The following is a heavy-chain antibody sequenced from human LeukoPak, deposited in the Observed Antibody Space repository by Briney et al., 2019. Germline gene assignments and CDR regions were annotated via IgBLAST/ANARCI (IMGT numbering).Heavy chain of an antibody. CDR1: GFTFSSFA. Sequence: PGGSLRLSCGASGFTFSSFAMCWVRQAPGQGLEWVSAISGSGGSTYYADSVKGRFTISRDNSKNSVYLQMNSLRAEDTAVYYCAKDLGSSSSWYLGDYWGQGTLVTVSS. CDR3: AKDLGSSSSWYLGDY. J-gene: IGHJ4*02. D-gene: IGHD6-13*01. V-gene: IGHV3-23*01. CDR2: ISGSGGST.